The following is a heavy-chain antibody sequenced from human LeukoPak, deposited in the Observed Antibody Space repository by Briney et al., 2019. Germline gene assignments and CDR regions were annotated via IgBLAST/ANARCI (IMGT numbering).Heavy chain of an antibody. CDR1: GGTFSSYA. V-gene: IGHV1-69*13. Sequence: ASVKVSCKASGGTFSSYAISWVRQAPGQGLEWMGGIIPIFGTANYAQKFQGRVTITADESTSTAYMELSSLRSEDTAVYYCASGTDVVVPAAYHYWGQGTLVTVSS. J-gene: IGHJ4*02. CDR2: IIPIFGTA. CDR3: ASGTDVVVPAAYHY. D-gene: IGHD2-2*01.